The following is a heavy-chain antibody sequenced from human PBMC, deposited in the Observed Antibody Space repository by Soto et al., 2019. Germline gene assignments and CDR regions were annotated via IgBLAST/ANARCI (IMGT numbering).Heavy chain of an antibody. D-gene: IGHD4-17*01. CDR3: ARHAGPTVREKYYFDY. J-gene: IGHJ4*02. CDR2: IYYSGGT. Sequence: PSETLSLTCTVSGGSISSYYWSWIRQPPGKGLEWIGYIYYSGGTNYNPSLKSRVTISVDTSKNQFSLKLSSVTAAGTAVYYCARHAGPTVREKYYFDYWGQGTLVTVSS. CDR1: GGSISSYY. V-gene: IGHV4-59*08.